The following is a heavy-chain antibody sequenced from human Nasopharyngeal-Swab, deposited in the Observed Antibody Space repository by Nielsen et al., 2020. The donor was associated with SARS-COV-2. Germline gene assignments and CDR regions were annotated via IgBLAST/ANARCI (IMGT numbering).Heavy chain of an antibody. V-gene: IGHV3-11*01. D-gene: IGHD6-13*01. CDR2: ISDSGTTM. J-gene: IGHJ5*02. CDR3: ARGPSSSRFDP. Sequence: GESLKISCVGSGFTFSDYYMSWIRQAPGKGLEWVSYISDSGTTMYADSVKGRFTISRDNARKSLYLQVNSLRAEDTAVYYCARGPSSSRFDPWGQGSLVTVSS. CDR1: GFTFSDYY.